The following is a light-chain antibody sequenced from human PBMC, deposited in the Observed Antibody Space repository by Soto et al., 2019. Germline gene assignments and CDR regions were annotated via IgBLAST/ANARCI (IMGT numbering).Light chain of an antibody. CDR3: QKYNSAPPLT. J-gene: IGKJ4*02. CDR2: AAS. V-gene: IGKV1-27*01. CDR1: QGISNY. Sequence: DIQMTQSPSSLSASVGDRVNITCRASQGISNYLAWYQQKPGKVPTLLIYAASTLQSGVPSRFSGSGSGTDFTLTISSLQPEDVATYYCQKYNSAPPLTCGGGTKVEIK.